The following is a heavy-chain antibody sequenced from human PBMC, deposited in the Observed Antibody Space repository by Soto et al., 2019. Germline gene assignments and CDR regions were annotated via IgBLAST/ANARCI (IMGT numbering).Heavy chain of an antibody. CDR3: ARGSPGGYCSGGSCLWGVTPDNDY. Sequence: EVQLVESGGGLVQPGGSLRLSCAASGYTFSSYDMHWVRQATGKGLEWVSAIGTAGDTYYPGSVKGRFTISRENAKNSLYLQMNSLRAEDTAVYYCARGSPGGYCSGGSCLWGVTPDNDYWGQGTLVTVSS. V-gene: IGHV3-13*01. CDR1: GYTFSSYD. J-gene: IGHJ4*02. D-gene: IGHD2-15*01. CDR2: IGTAGDT.